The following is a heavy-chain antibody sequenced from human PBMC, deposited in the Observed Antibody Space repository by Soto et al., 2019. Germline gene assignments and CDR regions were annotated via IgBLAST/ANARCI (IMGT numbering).Heavy chain of an antibody. J-gene: IGHJ4*02. V-gene: IGHV3-23*01. CDR3: AKPEISLLWGNGPDY. CDR2: VSGSGGNT. D-gene: IGHD3-16*01. CDR1: GFTFTSYA. Sequence: GGSLRLSCAASGFTFTSYAMNWVRQAPGKGLEWVSAVSGSGGNTYYADSVKGRFTISRDNSKNTLYLQMNNLRAEDTAVYYCAKPEISLLWGNGPDYWGQGTLVTVSS.